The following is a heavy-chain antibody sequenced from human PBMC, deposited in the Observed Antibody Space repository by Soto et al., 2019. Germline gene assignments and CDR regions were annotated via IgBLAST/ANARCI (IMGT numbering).Heavy chain of an antibody. CDR3: ARAPRDYVWGSYRYFDY. CDR1: GGSISSYY. J-gene: IGHJ4*02. Sequence: SETLCLTWTVAGGSISSYYWSWIRQPPGKGLEWIGYIYYSGSTNYNPSLKSRVTISVDTSKNQFSLKLSSVTAADTAVYYCARAPRDYVWGSYRYFDYWGQGTLVTVSS. D-gene: IGHD3-16*02. CDR2: IYYSGST. V-gene: IGHV4-59*01.